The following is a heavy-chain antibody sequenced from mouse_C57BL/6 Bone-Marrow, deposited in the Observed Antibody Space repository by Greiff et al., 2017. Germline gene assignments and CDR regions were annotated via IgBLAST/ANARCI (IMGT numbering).Heavy chain of an antibody. CDR1: GYSITSGYY. CDR2: ISYDGSN. V-gene: IGHV3-6*01. CDR3: AREGFAY. J-gene: IGHJ3*01. Sequence: EVKLQESGPGLVKPSQSLSPTCSVTGYSITSGYYWNWIRQFPGNKLEWMGYISYDGSNNYNPSLKNRISITRDTSKNQFFLKLNSVTTEDTATYYCAREGFAYWGQGTLVTVSA.